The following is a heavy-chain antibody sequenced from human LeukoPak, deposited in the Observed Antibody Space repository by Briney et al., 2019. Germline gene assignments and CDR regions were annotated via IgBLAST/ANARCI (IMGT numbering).Heavy chain of an antibody. Sequence: GGSLRLSCEASGFAFSNHAMTWVRQAPGKGLEWVSYITSGSGTIDYADSVKGRFTISRDNAKSSLYLQMNSLRDDDSAVYYCARDRSTWYLDYWGQGTLVTVSS. D-gene: IGHD6-13*01. J-gene: IGHJ4*02. CDR2: ITSGSGTI. V-gene: IGHV3-48*02. CDR1: GFAFSNHA. CDR3: ARDRSTWYLDY.